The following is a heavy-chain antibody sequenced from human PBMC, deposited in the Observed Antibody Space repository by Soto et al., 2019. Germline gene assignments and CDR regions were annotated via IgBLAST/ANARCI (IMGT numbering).Heavy chain of an antibody. D-gene: IGHD6-13*01. J-gene: IGHJ4*02. CDR3: ARGLSGTEDS. V-gene: IGHV3-9*01. CDR1: GFTFDDYA. CDR2: ISWNSGSI. Sequence: GGSLRLSCAASGFTFDDYAMHWVRQAPGKGLEWVSGISWNSGSIGYADSVKGRFTISRDNAKNSLYLQMNSLRAEDTALYYCARGLSGTEDSWGLGTLVTVSS.